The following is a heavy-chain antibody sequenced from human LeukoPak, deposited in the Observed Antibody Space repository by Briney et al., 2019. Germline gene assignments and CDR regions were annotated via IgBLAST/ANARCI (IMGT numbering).Heavy chain of an antibody. CDR2: IYYSGST. Sequence: SETLSLTCTVSGDSIRRDNYYWGWIRQPPGKGLEWIGSIYYSGSTYYNPSLKSRVSIFVDPSKSQFSLKLTSVTAADTAVYYCATHPLLDYWGQGSLVTVSS. V-gene: IGHV4-39*01. CDR1: GDSIRRDNYY. J-gene: IGHJ4*02. CDR3: ATHPLLDY. D-gene: IGHD3-16*02.